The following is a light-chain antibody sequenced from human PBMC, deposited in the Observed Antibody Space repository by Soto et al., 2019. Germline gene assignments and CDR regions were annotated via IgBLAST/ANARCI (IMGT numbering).Light chain of an antibody. V-gene: IGKV1-16*01. CDR2: DAS. CDR3: HQYNSYPLT. Sequence: DIQMTQSPSSLSASVGDRVTMTCRASQDIKKYLAWFQQKPVKAPKSLIYDASSVQSGVPSRFSGSGSGTDFTLTIRSLQPEDFATYYFHQYNSYPLTFGGGTRVEIK. CDR1: QDIKKY. J-gene: IGKJ4*01.